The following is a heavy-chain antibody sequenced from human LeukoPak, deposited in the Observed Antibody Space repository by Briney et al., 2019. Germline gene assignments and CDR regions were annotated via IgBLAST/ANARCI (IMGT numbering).Heavy chain of an antibody. V-gene: IGHV3-23*01. CDR1: GFTFSSFA. D-gene: IGHD3-10*01. J-gene: IGHJ4*02. CDR3: TTYRYGSGSPSGDY. Sequence: GGSLRLSCAASGFTFSSFATRWVRQAPGKGLEGVSGISASGGRTYYADSVRGRFTISRDNSKNTLYLQMHTLRAEDTAVYYCTTYRYGSGSPSGDYWGQGTLVTVSS. CDR2: ISASGGRT.